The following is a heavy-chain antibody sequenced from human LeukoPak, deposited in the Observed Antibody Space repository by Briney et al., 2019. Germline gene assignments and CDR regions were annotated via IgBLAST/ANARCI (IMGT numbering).Heavy chain of an antibody. CDR1: EYTFTNYY. Sequence: ASVKVSCKASEYTFTNYYIHWVRQAPGRGLEWMGIINPSDGRTTYAQRFQGRVTMTRDTSTSTVYMELSSLRSEDTAVYYCARRSKDWYFDLWGSGTLVTVSS. V-gene: IGHV1-46*01. CDR3: ARRSKDWYFDL. J-gene: IGHJ2*01. CDR2: INPSDGRT.